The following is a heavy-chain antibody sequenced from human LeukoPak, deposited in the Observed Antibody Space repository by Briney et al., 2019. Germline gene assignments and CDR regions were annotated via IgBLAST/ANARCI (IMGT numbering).Heavy chain of an antibody. CDR2: IYYSGST. Sequence: SETLSLTCTVSGYSISSGYYWGWIRRPPGKGLEWIGYIYYSGSTNYNPSLKSRVTISVDTSKNQFSLKLSSVTAADTAVYYCARYGLGGQLGDDAFDIWGQGTMVTVSS. CDR1: GYSISSGYY. D-gene: IGHD3-16*01. J-gene: IGHJ3*02. CDR3: ARYGLGGQLGDDAFDI. V-gene: IGHV4-61*01.